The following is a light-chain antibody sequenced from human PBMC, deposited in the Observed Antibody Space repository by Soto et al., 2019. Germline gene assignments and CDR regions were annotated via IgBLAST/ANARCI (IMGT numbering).Light chain of an antibody. CDR3: SSYAPRDVV. CDR2: DVN. J-gene: IGLJ2*01. V-gene: IGLV2-8*01. Sequence: QSALTQPPSASGSPGQSVTISCTGTPSDVGGSNSVSWYQQHPGKAPNLMIYDVNKRPSGVPDRFSGSKSGNTASLTVSGLQAADEAYYFCSSYAPRDVVFGGGTTVTVL. CDR1: PSDVGGSNS.